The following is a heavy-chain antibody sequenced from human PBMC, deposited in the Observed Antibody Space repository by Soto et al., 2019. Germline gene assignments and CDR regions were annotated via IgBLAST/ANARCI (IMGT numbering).Heavy chain of an antibody. J-gene: IGHJ5*02. D-gene: IGHD3-3*01. Sequence: PGGSLRLSCAASGFTFSSYWMHWVRQAPGKGLVWVSRINSDGSSTSYADSVKGRFTISRDNAKNTLYLQMNSLRADDTAVYYCARDQSSYYDFWSGYYNWFDPWGQGTLVTVSS. V-gene: IGHV3-74*01. CDR2: INSDGSST. CDR3: ARDQSSYYDFWSGYYNWFDP. CDR1: GFTFSSYW.